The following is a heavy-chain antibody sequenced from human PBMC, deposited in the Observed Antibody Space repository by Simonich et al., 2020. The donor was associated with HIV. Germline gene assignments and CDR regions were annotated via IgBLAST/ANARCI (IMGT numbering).Heavy chain of an antibody. CDR1: GFTFSSYS. D-gene: IGHD2-2*01. CDR3: ARDGRKGSSTSCSDY. Sequence: EVQLVESGGGLVKPGGSLRLSCAASGFTFSSYSMNWVRQAPGKGLGWVSSISSSSSYIYYADLVKGRFTISRDNAKNSLYLQMNSLRAEDTAVYYCARDGRKGSSTSCSDYWGQGTLVTVSS. CDR2: ISSSSSYI. J-gene: IGHJ4*02. V-gene: IGHV3-21*01.